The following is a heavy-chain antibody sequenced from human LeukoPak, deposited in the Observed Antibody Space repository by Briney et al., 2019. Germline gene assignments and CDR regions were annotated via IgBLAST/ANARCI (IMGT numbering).Heavy chain of an antibody. V-gene: IGHV4-39*01. CDR1: GGSISSSSYY. CDR3: ASRGYCSSTSCYLPYGMDV. J-gene: IGHJ6*02. CDR2: IYYSGST. Sequence: PSETLSLTCTVSGGSISSSSYYWGWIRQPPGKGLEWIGSIYYSGSTYHNPSLESRVTISVDTSKNQFSLKLSSVTAADTAVYYCASRGYCSSTSCYLPYGMDVWGQGTTVTVSS. D-gene: IGHD2-2*01.